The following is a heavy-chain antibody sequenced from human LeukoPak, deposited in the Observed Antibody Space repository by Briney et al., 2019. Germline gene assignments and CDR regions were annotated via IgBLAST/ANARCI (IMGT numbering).Heavy chain of an antibody. CDR3: ARATVTTGGGDY. D-gene: IGHD4-17*01. CDR2: INHSGST. J-gene: IGHJ4*02. V-gene: IGHV4-34*01. CDR1: GGSFSGYY. Sequence: PSETLSLTCAVYGGSFSGYYWSWIRQPPGKGLEWIGEINHSGSTNYNPSLKSRVTISVDTSKNQFSLKLSSVTAADTAVYYCARATVTTGGGDYWGQGTLVTVSS.